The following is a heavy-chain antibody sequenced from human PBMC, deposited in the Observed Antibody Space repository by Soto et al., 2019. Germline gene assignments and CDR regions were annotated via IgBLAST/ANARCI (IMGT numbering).Heavy chain of an antibody. CDR2: IFPIDSYT. CDR3: AKGKAHTLFGVDTLFDY. V-gene: IGHV5-51*01. J-gene: IGHJ4*02. D-gene: IGHD3-3*01. CDR1: GYSFSTYW. Sequence: GESLKISCKVSGYSFSTYWIGWVRQMPGKGLEWMGIIFPIDSYTRYRPSFQDQVTMSVDKSSSTAYLQMNSLRAEDTAIYYCAKGKAHTLFGVDTLFDYWGQGTLVTVSS.